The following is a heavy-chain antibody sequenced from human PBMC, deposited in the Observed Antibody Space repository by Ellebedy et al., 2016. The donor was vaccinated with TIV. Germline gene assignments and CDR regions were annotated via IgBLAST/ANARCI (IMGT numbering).Heavy chain of an antibody. CDR3: ARYYAGDYFYDY. CDR2: TTTGGSYI. J-gene: IGHJ4*02. V-gene: IGHV3-21*06. Sequence: GESLKISCVASGFDFNKYSMTWVRQAPGKGLEWVAFTTTGGSYIYYADSVRGRFTISRDNAKNSLYLQINSLGADDTAVYYCARYYAGDYFYDYWGQGILVTVSS. D-gene: IGHD3-16*01. CDR1: GFDFNKYS.